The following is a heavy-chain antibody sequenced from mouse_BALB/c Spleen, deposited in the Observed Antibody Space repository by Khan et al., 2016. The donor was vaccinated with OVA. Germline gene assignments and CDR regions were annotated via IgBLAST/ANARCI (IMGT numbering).Heavy chain of an antibody. Sequence: EVELVESGPGLVKPSQSLSLTCTVTGYSITSEFAWNWIRQFPGNKLEWMGYISYSGNTRYNPSLKSLISITRDTSRNQFFLQLNSVTTEDTATYYCARKDYYDYDPFPYWCQGTLVTVSA. D-gene: IGHD2-4*01. J-gene: IGHJ3*01. CDR2: ISYSGNT. CDR1: GYSITSEFA. V-gene: IGHV3-2*02. CDR3: ARKDYYDYDPFPY.